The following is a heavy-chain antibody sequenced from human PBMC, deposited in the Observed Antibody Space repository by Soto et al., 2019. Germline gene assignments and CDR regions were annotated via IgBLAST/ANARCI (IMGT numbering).Heavy chain of an antibody. J-gene: IGHJ3*02. V-gene: IGHV5-51*01. CDR2: IYPGDSDT. Sequence: GESLKISCKGSGYVFSTYWIGWVRLMPGKGLEWMGVIYPGDSDTRYSLSFQGQVTISADKSISTAYLQWSSLKASDTAMYYCATSLLTGYFDVFDIRRQGTMVTVSS. CDR1: GYVFSTYW. D-gene: IGHD3-9*01. CDR3: ATSLLTGYFDVFDI.